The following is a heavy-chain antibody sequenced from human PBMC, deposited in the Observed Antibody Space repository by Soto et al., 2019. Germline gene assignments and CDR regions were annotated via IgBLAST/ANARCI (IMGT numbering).Heavy chain of an antibody. CDR3: ATVGYCSGGSCYYNWCDP. CDR1: GYTLTELS. CDR2: FDPEDGET. Sequence: QVQLVQSGAEVKKPGASVKVSCKVSGYTLTELSMHWVRQAPGKGLEWMGGFDPEDGETIYAQKFQGRVTMTEDTSTDTAYMELSSLRSEDTAVYYCATVGYCSGGSCYYNWCDPWGQGTLVTVSS. V-gene: IGHV1-24*01. D-gene: IGHD2-15*01. J-gene: IGHJ5*02.